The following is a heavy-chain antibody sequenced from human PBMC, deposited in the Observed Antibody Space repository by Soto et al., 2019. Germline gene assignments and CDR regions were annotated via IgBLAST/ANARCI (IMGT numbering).Heavy chain of an antibody. CDR2: IWYDGSNK. CDR3: AKEDSSSWQKAFDI. CDR1: GFTFSSYG. D-gene: IGHD6-13*01. J-gene: IGHJ3*02. Sequence: GGSLRLSCAASGFTFSSYGMHWVRQAPGKGLEWVAVIWYDGSNKYYADPVKGRFTISRDNSKNTLYLQMNSLRAEDTAVYYCAKEDSSSWQKAFDIWGQGTMVTVSS. V-gene: IGHV3-33*06.